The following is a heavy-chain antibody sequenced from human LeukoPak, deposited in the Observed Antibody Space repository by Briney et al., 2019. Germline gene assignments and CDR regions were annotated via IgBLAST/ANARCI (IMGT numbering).Heavy chain of an antibody. CDR2: IIPIFGTA. CDR1: GSPFSSYA. V-gene: IGHV1-69*05. Sequence: SVKVSCKASGSPFSSYAISWVRPAPGQGLEWMGGIIPIFGTANYAQKFQGRVTITTEESTSTAYMELSSLRSEDTAVYYCARGFPGCSSTSCSYFDYWGQGTLVTVSS. D-gene: IGHD2-2*01. CDR3: ARGFPGCSSTSCSYFDY. J-gene: IGHJ4*02.